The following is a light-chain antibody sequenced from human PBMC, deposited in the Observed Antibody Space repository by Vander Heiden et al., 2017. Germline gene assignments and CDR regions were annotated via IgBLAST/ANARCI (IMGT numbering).Light chain of an antibody. Sequence: DIQMTQSPSTLSASVGDRVTITCRASQSISSWLAWYQQKPGKAPKLLIYKASSLESGVPSRFSGSGSGTEFTLTISSLQPDDFATYYCQRDNGPGYTFGQGTKLEIK. J-gene: IGKJ2*01. V-gene: IGKV1-5*03. CDR1: QSISSW. CDR2: KAS. CDR3: QRDNGPGYT.